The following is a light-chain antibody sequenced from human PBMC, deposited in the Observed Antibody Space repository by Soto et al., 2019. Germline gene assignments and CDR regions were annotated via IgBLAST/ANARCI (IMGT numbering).Light chain of an antibody. CDR1: QTFGSTY. Sequence: ERVLTQSQGTLSLSPGERVTLSCRASQTFGSTYLAWYQQRPGQSPRLLIYGASRRASGIPDRFRGSGSGRDFTLTICRLERGDFAVYDCQQFGTSPLYTFGQGTKREIK. CDR2: GAS. J-gene: IGKJ2*01. V-gene: IGKV3-20*01. CDR3: QQFGTSPLYT.